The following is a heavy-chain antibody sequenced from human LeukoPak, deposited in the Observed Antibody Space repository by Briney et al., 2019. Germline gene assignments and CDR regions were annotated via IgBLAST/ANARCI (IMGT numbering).Heavy chain of an antibody. CDR2: IYHSGST. J-gene: IGHJ4*02. Sequence: SETLSLTCAVYGGSFSGYYWSWIRQPPGKGLEWIGEIYHSGSTNYNPSLKSRVTISVDKSKNQFSLKLSSVTAADTAVYYCARSDSSGWSAFDYWGQGTLVTVSS. CDR3: ARSDSSGWSAFDY. V-gene: IGHV4-34*01. CDR1: GGSFSGYY. D-gene: IGHD6-19*01.